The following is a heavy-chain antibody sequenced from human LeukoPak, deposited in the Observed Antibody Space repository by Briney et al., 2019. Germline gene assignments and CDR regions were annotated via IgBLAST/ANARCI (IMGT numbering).Heavy chain of an antibody. D-gene: IGHD3-10*01. CDR3: ASPSDFLDF. CDR1: GFTFSNYA. Sequence: RGSLRLSCAASGFTFSNYAMHWVRQAPGKGLEWLAFIQYDGSDKYYAESVKGRFTIFRDNSENTLYLQMNNLRGEDTAVYYCASPSDFLDFWGQGTLVTVSS. V-gene: IGHV3-30*02. J-gene: IGHJ4*02. CDR2: IQYDGSDK.